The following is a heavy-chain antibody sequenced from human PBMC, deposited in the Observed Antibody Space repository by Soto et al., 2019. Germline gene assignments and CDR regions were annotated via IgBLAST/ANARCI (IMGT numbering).Heavy chain of an antibody. CDR2: ISYDGSNK. J-gene: IGHJ4*02. D-gene: IGHD1-7*01. Sequence: QVQLVESGGGVVQPGRSLRLSCAASGFTFSSYAMHWVRQAPGKGLEWVAVISYDGSNKYYADSVKGRFTISRDNSKNTLYLQMNSLRAEDTAVYYCARDQTWNYDYWGQGTLVTVSS. CDR3: ARDQTWNYDY. CDR1: GFTFSSYA. V-gene: IGHV3-30-3*01.